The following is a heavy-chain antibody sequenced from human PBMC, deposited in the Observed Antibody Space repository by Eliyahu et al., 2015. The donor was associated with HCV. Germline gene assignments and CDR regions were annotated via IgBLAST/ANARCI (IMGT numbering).Heavy chain of an antibody. V-gene: IGHV4-4*07. CDR2: IHSIGNT. J-gene: IGHJ4*02. CDR1: GASISSHY. CDR3: ARSYGSGIIDY. Sequence: QVRLQESGPGLVKPSETLSLTCTVSGASISSHYWSWIRQPAGKGLEWIGRIHSIGNTDYTPSLKSRVTMSVDTSKNQFSLKLSSVTAADTAVYYCARSYGSGIIDYWGQGTLVTVSS. D-gene: IGHD3-10*01.